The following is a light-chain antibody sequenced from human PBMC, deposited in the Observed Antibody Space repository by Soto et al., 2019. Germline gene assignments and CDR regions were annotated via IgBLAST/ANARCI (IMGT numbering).Light chain of an antibody. J-gene: IGLJ2*01. Sequence: QSVLTQPPSASGTPGQRVTISCSGSSSNIGSNTVNWYQHFPGTAPKLLIYSXXXRXXXXXXXXXXSKSGTSASLAISGLQSXXXADYYCEAWDDSLNGRVFGGGTKLTVL. CDR2: SXX. CDR1: SSNIGSNT. V-gene: IGLV1-44*01. CDR3: EAWDDSLNGRV.